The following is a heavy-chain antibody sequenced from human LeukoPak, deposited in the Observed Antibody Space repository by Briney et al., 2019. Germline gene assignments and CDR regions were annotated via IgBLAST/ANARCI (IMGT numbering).Heavy chain of an antibody. J-gene: IGHJ6*02. CDR3: ARDRTPGYYYYGMDV. D-gene: IGHD2-2*01. CDR1: GYTFTGYY. V-gene: IGHV1-2*02. CDR2: INPNSGGT. Sequence: ASVKVSCKASGYTFTGYYMHWVRQAPGQGLEWMGWINPNSGGTNYAQKFQGRVTMTRDTSISTAYMELSRLRSDDTAVYYCARDRTPGYYYYGMDVWGQGTTVTVSS.